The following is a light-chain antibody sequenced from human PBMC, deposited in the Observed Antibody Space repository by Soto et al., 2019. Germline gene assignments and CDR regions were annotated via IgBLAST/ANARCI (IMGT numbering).Light chain of an antibody. V-gene: IGKV3-20*01. CDR2: AAS. CDR1: QSVSSTY. CDR3: QPYGSTRWT. J-gene: IGKJ1*01. Sequence: PGERATLSCRASQSVSSTYLAWYQQKPGQAPRPLISAASSRATGTPDRFSGSGSGTDFTLTISRLEPEDFAVYYGQPYGSTRWTYGQMKNVXIK.